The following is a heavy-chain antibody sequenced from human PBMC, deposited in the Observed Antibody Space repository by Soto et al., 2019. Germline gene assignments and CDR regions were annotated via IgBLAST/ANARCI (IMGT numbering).Heavy chain of an antibody. V-gene: IGHV5-51*01. CDR1: GYSFTSFW. CDR3: AKQHPLDSRAWHN. CDR2: IYPGDSET. Sequence: PGESLKISCKVSGYSFTSFWIGWVRQKPGKGLEWLGSIYPGDSETRYSPSFQGQVTISADKSITTAYLQWSSLRASDTAIYYCAKQHPLDSRAWHNWGQGTLVTVPS. J-gene: IGHJ4*02. D-gene: IGHD6-19*01.